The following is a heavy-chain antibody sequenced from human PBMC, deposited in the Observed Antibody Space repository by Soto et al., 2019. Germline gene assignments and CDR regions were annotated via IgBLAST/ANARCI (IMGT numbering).Heavy chain of an antibody. CDR2: INHSGST. Sequence: QVQLQQWGAGLLKPSETLSLTCAVYGGSFSGYYWSWIRQPPGKGLEWIGEINHSGSTNYNPSLKSRVSISLDTSKNQFSRKLSSVTAADTAVYYCARSYSYGNYYYYCYGMDVLGQGTTVTVSS. CDR3: ARSYSYGNYYYYCYGMDV. CDR1: GGSFSGYY. J-gene: IGHJ6*02. D-gene: IGHD5-18*01. V-gene: IGHV4-34*01.